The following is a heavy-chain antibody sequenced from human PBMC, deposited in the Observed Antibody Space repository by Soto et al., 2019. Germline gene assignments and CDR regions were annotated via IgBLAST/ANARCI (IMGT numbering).Heavy chain of an antibody. V-gene: IGHV1-18*01. CDR2: TSALNDNT. D-gene: IGHD2-2*01. Sequence: QVQLVQSGGGVKKPGASVKVSCKASGYTFTSYGISWVRQAPGQGLEWMGWTSALNDNTNYAQKFQGRVTMTTDTSTSTAYMELRSLRSDDTVVYYCAREYCSSTSCYGPDYWGQGTLVTVSS. CDR1: GYTFTSYG. CDR3: AREYCSSTSCYGPDY. J-gene: IGHJ4*02.